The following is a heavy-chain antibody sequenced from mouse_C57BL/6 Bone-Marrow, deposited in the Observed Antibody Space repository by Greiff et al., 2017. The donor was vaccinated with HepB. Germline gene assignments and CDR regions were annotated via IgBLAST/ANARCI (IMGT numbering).Heavy chain of an antibody. V-gene: IGHV1-26*01. CDR2: INPNNGGT. CDR1: GYTFTDYY. J-gene: IGHJ4*01. D-gene: IGHD1-1*01. Sequence: EVQLQQSGPELVKPGASVKISCKASGYTFTDYYMNWVKQSHGKSLEWIADINPNNGGTSYNQKFKGKATLTVDKSSSTAYMELRSLTSEDSAVYYCARDEDYYRSSYVGLDYWGQGTSVTVSS. CDR3: ARDEDYYRSSYVGLDY.